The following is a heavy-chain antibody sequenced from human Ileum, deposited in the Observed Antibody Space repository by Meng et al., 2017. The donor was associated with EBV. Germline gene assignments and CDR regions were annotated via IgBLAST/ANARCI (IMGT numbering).Heavy chain of an antibody. CDR3: ARDGRQYYYDSSGYHPNWFDP. V-gene: IGHV1-69*01. D-gene: IGHD3-22*01. CDR1: GGTFSSYA. CDR2: IIPIFGTA. J-gene: IGHJ5*02. Sequence: QVELWQFGAEGKKPGSSVKVSCKAFGGTFSSYAISWVRQAPGQGLEWMGGIIPIFGTANYAQKFQGRVTITADESTSTAYMELSSLRSEDTAVYYCARDGRQYYYDSSGYHPNWFDPWGQGTLVTVSS.